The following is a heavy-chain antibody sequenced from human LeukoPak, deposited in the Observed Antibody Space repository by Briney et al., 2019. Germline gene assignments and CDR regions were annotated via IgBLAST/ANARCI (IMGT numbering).Heavy chain of an antibody. D-gene: IGHD4-17*01. CDR2: ISAYNGNT. CDR1: GYTFTSYG. CDR3: ARDPVTTYAFDI. J-gene: IGHJ3*02. Sequence: ASVKVSCKASGYTFTSYGISWVRQAPGQGLEWMGWISAYNGNTSYAQKLQGRVTMTTDTSTSTAYMELRSLRSDDTAVYYCARDPVTTYAFDIWGQGTMVTVSS. V-gene: IGHV1-18*01.